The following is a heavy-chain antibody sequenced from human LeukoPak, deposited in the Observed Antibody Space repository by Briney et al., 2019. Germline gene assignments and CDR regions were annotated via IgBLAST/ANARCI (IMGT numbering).Heavy chain of an antibody. V-gene: IGHV3-21*01. CDR3: AKSIAARFYWFDP. Sequence: PGGSLRLSCAASGFTFSSYSMNWVRQAPGKGLEWVSSISSSSSYIYYADSVKGRFTISRDNAKNSLYLQMNSLRAEDTAVYYCAKSIAARFYWFDPWGQGTLVTVSS. CDR1: GFTFSSYS. D-gene: IGHD6-6*01. J-gene: IGHJ5*02. CDR2: ISSSSSYI.